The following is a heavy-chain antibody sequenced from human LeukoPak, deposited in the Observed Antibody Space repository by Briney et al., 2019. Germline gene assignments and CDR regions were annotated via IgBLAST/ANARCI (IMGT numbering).Heavy chain of an antibody. D-gene: IGHD3-10*01. CDR2: INPNSGGT. J-gene: IGHJ4*02. CDR3: ARGKVITMVRGTLVDY. V-gene: IGHV1-2*06. Sequence: ASVKVSCKASGYTFTGYYMHWVRQAPGQGLEWMGRINPNSGGTNYAQKFQGRVTMTRDTSISTAYMELSRLRSDDTAVYYCARGKVITMVRGTLVDYWGQGTLVTVSS. CDR1: GYTFTGYY.